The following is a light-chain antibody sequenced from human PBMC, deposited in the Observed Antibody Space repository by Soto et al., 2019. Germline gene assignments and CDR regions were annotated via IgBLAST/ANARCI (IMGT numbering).Light chain of an antibody. V-gene: IGKV3-20*01. J-gene: IGKJ2*01. CDR1: QSVISNY. Sequence: ETVLTQSPVTLSLSPGERATLSCWASQSVISNYLAWYQQRPGQPPRLLIYGASNRATGIPDRFSGTGSGTDFTLTINRLEPADFAVYYCQQYGRSPPRTFGQGTKQEIK. CDR2: GAS. CDR3: QQYGRSPPRT.